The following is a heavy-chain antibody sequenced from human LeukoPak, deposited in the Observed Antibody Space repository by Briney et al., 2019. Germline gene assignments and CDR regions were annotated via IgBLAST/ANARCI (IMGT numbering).Heavy chain of an antibody. Sequence: SETLSLTCTVSGGSISSYYWSWIRQPPGKGLEWIGYIYYSGSTNYNPSLKSRVTISVDTSKNQFSLKLSSVTAADTAVYYCARAKAYNWFDPWGQGTLVTVSS. CDR1: GGSISSYY. CDR2: IYYSGST. V-gene: IGHV4-59*12. J-gene: IGHJ5*02. CDR3: ARAKAYNWFDP.